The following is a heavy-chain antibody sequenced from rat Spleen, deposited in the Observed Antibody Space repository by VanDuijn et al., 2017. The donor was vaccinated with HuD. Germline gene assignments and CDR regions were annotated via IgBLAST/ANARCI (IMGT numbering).Heavy chain of an antibody. CDR1: GFTFSNYC. V-gene: IGHV5-19*01. Sequence: EVQLVESGGGLVQPGRSLKLSCAASGFTFSNYCMHWIRQAPTTGLEWVASISPTGGRTNYRDSVKGRFTNSRDNPESTLYLKMVSLRSEDTAAYYWATDGYYDGTYYVGYVMDAWSQGVSVTVSS. CDR3: ATDGYYDGTYYVGYVMDA. D-gene: IGHD1-12*02. J-gene: IGHJ4*01. CDR2: ISPTGGRT.